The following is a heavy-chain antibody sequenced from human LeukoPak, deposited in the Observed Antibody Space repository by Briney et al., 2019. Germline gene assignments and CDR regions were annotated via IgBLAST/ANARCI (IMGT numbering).Heavy chain of an antibody. J-gene: IGHJ3*02. V-gene: IGHV1-58*02. CDR1: GFTFISSA. Sequence: SVKVSCKASGFTFISSAMQWVRQARGQRLEWIGWIVVGSGNTNYAQKFQERVTITRDMSTSTAYMELNSLRSEDTAVYYRAALTGPSTVRAFDIWGQGTMVTVS. CDR2: IVVGSGNT. CDR3: AALTGPSTVRAFDI. D-gene: IGHD1-20*01.